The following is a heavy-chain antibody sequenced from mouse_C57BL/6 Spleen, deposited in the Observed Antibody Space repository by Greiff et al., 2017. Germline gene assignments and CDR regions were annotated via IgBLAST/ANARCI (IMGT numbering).Heavy chain of an antibody. CDR1: GYTFTDYE. Sequence: QVQLQQSGAELVRPGASVTLSCKASGYTFTDYEMHWVKQTPVHSLEWIVAIDPETGGTSYNQKFKGQAILTADKSSSTAYMELRSLTSEDSAVYYCTRCYYGNYERFAYWGQGTLVTVSA. J-gene: IGHJ3*01. CDR3: TRCYYGNYERFAY. CDR2: IDPETGGT. D-gene: IGHD2-1*01. V-gene: IGHV1-15*01.